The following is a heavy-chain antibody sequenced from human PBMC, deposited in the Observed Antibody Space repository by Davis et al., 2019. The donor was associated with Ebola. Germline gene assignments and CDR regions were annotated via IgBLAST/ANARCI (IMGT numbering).Heavy chain of an antibody. D-gene: IGHD1-26*01. J-gene: IGHJ4*02. V-gene: IGHV3-48*03. CDR3: AGGQWVLPEDY. Sequence: GESLKISCAASGFTFSSYEMNWVRQAPGKGLEWVSYISGSGTTIYYADSVKGRFTISRDNAKNSLYLQMNGLRAEDTAVYYCAGGQWVLPEDYWGQGTLVTVSS. CDR2: ISGSGTTI. CDR1: GFTFSSYE.